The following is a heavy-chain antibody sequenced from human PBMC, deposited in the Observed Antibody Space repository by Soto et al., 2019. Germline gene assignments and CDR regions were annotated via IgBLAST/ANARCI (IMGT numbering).Heavy chain of an antibody. V-gene: IGHV2-5*02. CDR3: AYHEGELVAGVPLGTTRFSS. CDR1: GFSLTTGGVS. J-gene: IGHJ5*02. CDR2: IYWDDDK. D-gene: IGHD6-19*01. Sequence: QITLKESGPRVVKPTQTLSLTCTFSGFSLTTGGVSVGWIRQPPGKALEWLAVIYWDDDKRYSPSLRRRLAITRAPSRNRVVLTFTGMYPSETATYFCAYHEGELVAGVPLGTTRFSSWGPGALVTVSS.